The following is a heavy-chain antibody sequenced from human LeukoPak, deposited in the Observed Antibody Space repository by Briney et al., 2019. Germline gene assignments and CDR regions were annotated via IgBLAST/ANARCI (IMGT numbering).Heavy chain of an antibody. J-gene: IGHJ5*02. Sequence: ASVKVSCKASGGTFSSYAISWVRQTPGQGLEWMGRIIPILGIANYAQKFQGRVTITADKSTSTAYMELSSLRSEDTAVYYCAKKRYSSSLNWFDPWGQGTLVTVSS. V-gene: IGHV1-69*04. CDR3: AKKRYSSSLNWFDP. CDR2: IIPILGIA. D-gene: IGHD6-13*01. CDR1: GGTFSSYA.